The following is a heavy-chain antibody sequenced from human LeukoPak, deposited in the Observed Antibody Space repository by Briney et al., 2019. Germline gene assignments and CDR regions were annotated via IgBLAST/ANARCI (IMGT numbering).Heavy chain of an antibody. V-gene: IGHV4-34*01. CDR1: GGSFSGYY. CDR2: INHSGST. D-gene: IGHD3-22*01. J-gene: IGHJ4*02. CDR3: ARTPLGRVGSSGYEFDY. Sequence: SETLSLTCAVYGGSFSGYYWSWIRQPPGKGLEWIGEINHSGSTNYNPSLRSRVTISVDTSKNQFSLKLSSVTAADTAVYYCARTPLGRVGSSGYEFDYWGQGTLVTVSP.